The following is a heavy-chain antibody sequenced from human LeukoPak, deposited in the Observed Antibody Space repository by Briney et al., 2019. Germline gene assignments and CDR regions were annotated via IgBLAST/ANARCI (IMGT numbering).Heavy chain of an antibody. Sequence: SVKVSCKASGGTSSSYAISWVRQAPGQGLEWMGGIIPIFGTANYAQKFQGRVTITADESTSTAYMELSSLRSEDTAVYYCARGLAYCGGDCGDYWGQGTLVTVSS. CDR3: ARGLAYCGGDCGDY. J-gene: IGHJ4*02. CDR1: GGTSSSYA. V-gene: IGHV1-69*01. D-gene: IGHD2-21*01. CDR2: IIPIFGTA.